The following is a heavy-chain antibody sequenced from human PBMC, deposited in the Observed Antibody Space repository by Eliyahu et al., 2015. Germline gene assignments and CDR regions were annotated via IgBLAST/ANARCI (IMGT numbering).Heavy chain of an antibody. CDR2: ISAYNGNT. CDR3: ARSYCSGGSCRILYGMDV. J-gene: IGHJ6*02. Sequence: QVQLVQSGAEVKKPGAAVKVSCKASGYTFTSYGISWVRQAPGQGLEWMGWISAYNGNTNYAQKLQGRVTMTTDTSTSTAYMELRSLRSDDTAVYYCARSYCSGGSCRILYGMDVWGQGTTVTVSS. D-gene: IGHD2-15*01. CDR1: GYTFTSYG. V-gene: IGHV1-18*01.